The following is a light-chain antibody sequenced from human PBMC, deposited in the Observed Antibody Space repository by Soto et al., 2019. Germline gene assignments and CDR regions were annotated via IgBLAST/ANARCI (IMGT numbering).Light chain of an antibody. CDR2: EVS. J-gene: IGLJ1*01. CDR1: SGVVGGYNS. Sequence: QSALTQPASVSGSPGQSITVSCTGTSGVVGGYNSVSWYQQHPGKPPKLIIYEVSNRPSGVSDRFSGSKSGNTASLTISGLQAEDEADYYCSSYTSTSSYVFATGTKVTVL. V-gene: IGLV2-14*03. CDR3: SSYTSTSSYV.